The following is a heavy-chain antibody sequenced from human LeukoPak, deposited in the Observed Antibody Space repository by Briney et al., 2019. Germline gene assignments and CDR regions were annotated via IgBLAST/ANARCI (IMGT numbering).Heavy chain of an antibody. D-gene: IGHD3-22*01. Sequence: SETLSLTCTISGGSISSYDWSWIRQPAGKGLEWIGRIYTSGSTNYNPSLKSRVTMSVDTSKNQFSLKLSSVTAADTAVYYCARDQWFSGSFDYWGQGTLVTVSS. CDR1: GGSISSYD. V-gene: IGHV4-4*07. CDR2: IYTSGST. J-gene: IGHJ4*02. CDR3: ARDQWFSGSFDY.